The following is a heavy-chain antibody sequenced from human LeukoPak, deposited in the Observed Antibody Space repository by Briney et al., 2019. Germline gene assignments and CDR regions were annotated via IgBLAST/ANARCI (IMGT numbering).Heavy chain of an antibody. CDR3: ARHSGLRSPFDP. Sequence: SETLSLTCTVSGGSISTTNYYWGWIRQPPGRDLDWIGSIYSSGNTYYNPSLESRVTISVDTSKNQLSLKLTSATAADTSVYYCARHSGLRSPFDPWGQGTLVTVSS. CDR1: GGSISTTNYY. CDR2: IYSSGNT. J-gene: IGHJ5*02. V-gene: IGHV4-39*01. D-gene: IGHD3-3*01.